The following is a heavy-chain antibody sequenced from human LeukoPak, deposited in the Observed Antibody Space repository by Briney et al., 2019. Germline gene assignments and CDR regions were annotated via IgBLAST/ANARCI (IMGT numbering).Heavy chain of an antibody. CDR2: INSEGSRT. Sequence: GGTLRLSCAASGFTFSSHWMHWVRQAPGKGLVWVSRINSEGSRTTYADSVKGRFTISRDNAKNTLYLQMNSLRAEDTAVYYCAGLGGDYFDYWGQGTLVTVSS. CDR3: AGLGGDYFDY. J-gene: IGHJ4*02. D-gene: IGHD1-26*01. CDR1: GFTFSSHW. V-gene: IGHV3-74*01.